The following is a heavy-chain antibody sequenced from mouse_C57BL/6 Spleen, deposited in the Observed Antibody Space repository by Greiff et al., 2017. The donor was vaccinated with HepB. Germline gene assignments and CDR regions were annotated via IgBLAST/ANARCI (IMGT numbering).Heavy chain of an antibody. Sequence: VQLQQSGAELVKPGASVKMSCKASGYTFTSYWITWVKQRPGQGLEWIGDIYPGSGSTNYNEKFKSKATLTVDTSASTAYMQRSSLTSEDSAVYYCARYYYGSSPFAYWGQGTLVTVSA. J-gene: IGHJ3*01. D-gene: IGHD1-1*01. V-gene: IGHV1-55*01. CDR3: ARYYYGSSPFAY. CDR2: IYPGSGST. CDR1: GYTFTSYW.